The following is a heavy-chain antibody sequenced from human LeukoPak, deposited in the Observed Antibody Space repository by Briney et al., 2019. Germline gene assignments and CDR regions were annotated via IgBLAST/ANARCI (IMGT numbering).Heavy chain of an antibody. J-gene: IGHJ6*03. CDR1: GYTITGYY. Sequence: ASVKVSCKASGYTITGYYMHWVRQAPGQGLEWMGWINTNSGGTNYAQKVQGRVTMTRDTSISTAYMELSRLRSDDTAVYYCAREVFGGTPPYYYYYMDVWGKGTTVTVSS. V-gene: IGHV1-2*02. D-gene: IGHD4-23*01. CDR2: INTNSGGT. CDR3: AREVFGGTPPYYYYYMDV.